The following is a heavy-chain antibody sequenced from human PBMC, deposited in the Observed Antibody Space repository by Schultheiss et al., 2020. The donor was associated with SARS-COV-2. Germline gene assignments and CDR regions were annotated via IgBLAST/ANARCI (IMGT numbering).Heavy chain of an antibody. D-gene: IGHD6-19*01. J-gene: IGHJ4*02. CDR3: ARGKLTSSGWYLGEDY. CDR1: GGSISSGSYY. V-gene: IGHV4-61*10. Sequence: SETLSLTCTVSGGSISSGSYYWSWIRQPAGKGLEWIGYIYYSGSTNYNPSLKSRVTISVDTSKNQFSLKLSSVTAADTAVYYCARGKLTSSGWYLGEDYWGQGTLVTVSS. CDR2: IYYSGST.